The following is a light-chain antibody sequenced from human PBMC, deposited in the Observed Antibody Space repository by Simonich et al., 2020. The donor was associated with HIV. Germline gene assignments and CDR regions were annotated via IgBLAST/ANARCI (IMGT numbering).Light chain of an antibody. J-gene: IGKJ3*01. Sequence: ENVLTQSPGTLSLSPGERATLSCRASQSVSSNYLAWYQQKPGLAPRLLIYDASRRATGIPDRFSGSGSGTDFTLTISSLQPEDVATYYCQKYNSAPFTFGPGTKVDIK. V-gene: IGKV3D-20*01. CDR3: QKYNSAPFT. CDR1: QSVSSNY. CDR2: DAS.